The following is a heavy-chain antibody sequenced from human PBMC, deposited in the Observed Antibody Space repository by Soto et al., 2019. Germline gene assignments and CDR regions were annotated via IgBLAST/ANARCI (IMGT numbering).Heavy chain of an antibody. CDR1: GWTFGTYS. CDR2: INSDSDNI. V-gene: IGHV3-48*02. D-gene: IGHD3-3*01. CDR3: ARLYYDYV. J-gene: IGHJ6*02. Sequence: GGSLRLSCEASGWTFGTYSMNWVRQAPGKGLEWIAYINSDSDNIMYADSVKGRFTISRDNAKNSLFLQMNSLTDEDTAVYYCARLYYDYVWGQGTTVTVSS.